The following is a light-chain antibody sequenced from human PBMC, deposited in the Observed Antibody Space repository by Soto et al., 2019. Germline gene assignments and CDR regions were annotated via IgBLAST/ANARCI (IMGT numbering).Light chain of an antibody. V-gene: IGKV1-33*01. CDR1: QAVTNS. CDR2: DAS. J-gene: IGKJ4*01. CDR3: QQYANLPLT. Sequence: DLQMTQSPSSLSASVGDRVTITCRASQAVTNSLNWYQQIPGKAPKLLIYDASNLETGVPSRFSGRGSGTDFSFTISGLQPDDFGTYYCQQYANLPLTFGAGTKVEMK.